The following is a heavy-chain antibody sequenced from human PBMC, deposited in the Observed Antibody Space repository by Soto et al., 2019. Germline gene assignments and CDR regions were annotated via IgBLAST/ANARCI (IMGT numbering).Heavy chain of an antibody. CDR3: AKVVVLMVYASNDWGVDY. Sequence: GGSLRLSCAASGFTFSSYAMSWVRQAPGKGLEWVSAISGSGGSTYYADSVKGRFTISRDNSKNTLYLQMNSLRAEDTAVYYCAKVVVLMVYASNDWGVDYWGQGTLVTVSS. V-gene: IGHV3-23*01. CDR2: ISGSGGST. D-gene: IGHD2-8*01. J-gene: IGHJ4*02. CDR1: GFTFSSYA.